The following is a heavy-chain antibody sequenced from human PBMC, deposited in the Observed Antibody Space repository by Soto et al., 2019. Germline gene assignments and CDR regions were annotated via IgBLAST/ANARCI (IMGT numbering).Heavy chain of an antibody. CDR3: AKEPYDSTGFYYAFHH. D-gene: IGHD3-22*01. V-gene: IGHV3-30*18. CDR1: GFTFSSYG. J-gene: IGHJ4*02. CDR2: ISSGGSEK. Sequence: QVQLVESGGGVVQPGRSLRLSCAASGFTFSSYGMHWVRQAPGKGLEWVAVISSGGSEKNYADSVKGRFSISRENSRNTWFLQMNSLRPEDTAVLYCAKEPYDSTGFYYAFHHWGQGTLVTVSS.